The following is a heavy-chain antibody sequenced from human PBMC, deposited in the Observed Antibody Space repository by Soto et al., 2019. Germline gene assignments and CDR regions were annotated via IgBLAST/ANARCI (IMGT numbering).Heavy chain of an antibody. Sequence: SETLSLTCTVSGGSISSSSYYWGWIRQPPGKGLEWIGSIYYSGSTNYNPSLKSRVTISVDTSKNQFSLKLSSVTAADTAVYYCARAYYDFWSGYFGPLFDIWGQGTMVTVSS. J-gene: IGHJ3*02. CDR1: GGSISSSSYY. D-gene: IGHD3-3*01. V-gene: IGHV4-39*07. CDR3: ARAYYDFWSGYFGPLFDI. CDR2: IYYSGST.